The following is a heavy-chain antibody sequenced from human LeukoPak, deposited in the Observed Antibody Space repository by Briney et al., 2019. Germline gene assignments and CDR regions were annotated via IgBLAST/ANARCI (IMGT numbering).Heavy chain of an antibody. Sequence: PGGSLRLSCTASGFTFGDYAMSWFRQAPGKGLEWVGFIRSKAYGGTTEYAASVKGRFTISRDDSKSIAYLQMNSLKTEDTAVYYCAKGRDIVVVVAAADYWGQGTLVTVSS. CDR1: GFTFGDYA. CDR3: AKGRDIVVVVAAADY. D-gene: IGHD2-15*01. CDR2: IRSKAYGGTT. J-gene: IGHJ4*02. V-gene: IGHV3-49*03.